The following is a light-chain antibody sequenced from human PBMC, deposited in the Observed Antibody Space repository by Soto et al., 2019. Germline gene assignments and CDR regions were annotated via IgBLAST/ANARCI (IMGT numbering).Light chain of an antibody. Sequence: DIQLTQSPSFLSASVGDRVTITCRASQGISNYVLWYQQKPGKAPKLLIYAASTLESGVASRFSGSGSGTEFTLTISRLQPEDFALYYCQHLDSYPITFGQGTRLEIK. J-gene: IGKJ5*01. CDR3: QHLDSYPIT. V-gene: IGKV1-9*01. CDR2: AAS. CDR1: QGISNY.